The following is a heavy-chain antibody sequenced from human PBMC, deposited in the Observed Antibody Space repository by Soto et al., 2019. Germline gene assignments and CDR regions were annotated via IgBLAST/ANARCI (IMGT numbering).Heavy chain of an antibody. J-gene: IGHJ4*02. CDR2: ISGSGDST. CDR1: GFTFSGYD. D-gene: IGHD2-2*01. V-gene: IGHV3-23*01. CDR3: AKRAYCTRTTCYHCFDY. Sequence: EVQLLESGGGLVQPGGSLRLSCAASGFTFSGYDMSWVRQAPGKGLEWVSLISGSGDSTFYADSVKGRFTISRDNSKNTLYLQMNGLRADDTAVYFCAKRAYCTRTTCYHCFDYWGQGTLVTVSS.